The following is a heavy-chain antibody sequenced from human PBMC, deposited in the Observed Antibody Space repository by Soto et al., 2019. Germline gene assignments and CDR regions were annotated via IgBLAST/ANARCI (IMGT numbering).Heavy chain of an antibody. Sequence: EVQLLESGGGLVQPGGSLRLSCTASGFTFSSYAMNWVRQAPGKGLEWVSVISGSGGSTYFAGSVKGRFTISRDNSKNTLYLQMNGLRPEDTAVYYCASRTSGWYFDYWGQGTLVTVSS. CDR2: ISGSGGST. J-gene: IGHJ4*02. V-gene: IGHV3-23*01. D-gene: IGHD6-19*01. CDR1: GFTFSSYA. CDR3: ASRTSGWYFDY.